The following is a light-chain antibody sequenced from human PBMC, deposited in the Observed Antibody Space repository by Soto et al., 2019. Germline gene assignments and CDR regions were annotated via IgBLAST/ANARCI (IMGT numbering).Light chain of an antibody. CDR3: LQYYSTPQ. CDR2: LAS. V-gene: IGKV4-1*01. CDR1: QSVLYSSNNKNY. J-gene: IGKJ5*01. Sequence: DIVMTQSPDSLAVSLGERATINCKSSQSVLYSSNNKNYLAWYQQKPGQPPNLLIYLASTRESGVPDRFSGSGAGTDFTLTISSLQAEDVAVYYCLQYYSTPQFGQGTRLEIK.